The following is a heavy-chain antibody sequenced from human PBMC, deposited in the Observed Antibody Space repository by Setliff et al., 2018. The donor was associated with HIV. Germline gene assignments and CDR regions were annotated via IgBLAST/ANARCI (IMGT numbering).Heavy chain of an antibody. CDR2: IYHSATT. J-gene: IGHJ4*02. CDR3: ARAGMGALRSLFDY. V-gene: IGHV4-38-2*02. CDR1: GGSISSGDY. D-gene: IGHD1-26*01. Sequence: SETLSLTCTVSGGSISSGDYWGWIRQPPGKGLEWIGSIYHSATTCYNPSLWGRVTISIDTSKNQFSLKLSSVTAADTAIYYCARAGMGALRSLFDYWGQGTLVTVSS.